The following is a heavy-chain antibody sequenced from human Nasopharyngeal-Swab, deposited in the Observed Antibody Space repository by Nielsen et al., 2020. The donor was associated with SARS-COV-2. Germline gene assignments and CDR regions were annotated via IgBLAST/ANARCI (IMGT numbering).Heavy chain of an antibody. J-gene: IGHJ4*02. CDR3: ARDPYGDYATGQFDY. Sequence: GGSLRLSCAASGFTFSSYSMNWVRQAPGKGLEWVSYISSSSSTIYYADSVKGRFTISRDNAKNSLYLQMDSLRAEDTALYYCARDPYGDYATGQFDYWGQGTLVTVSS. D-gene: IGHD4-17*01. CDR2: ISSSSSTI. V-gene: IGHV3-48*04. CDR1: GFTFSSYS.